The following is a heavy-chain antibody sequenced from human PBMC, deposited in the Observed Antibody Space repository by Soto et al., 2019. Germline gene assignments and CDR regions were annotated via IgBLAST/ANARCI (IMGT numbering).Heavy chain of an antibody. CDR1: GFTFSSYS. V-gene: IGHV3-21*01. CDR3: SRDGRITIFVAGASSGMDV. J-gene: IGHJ6*02. D-gene: IGHD3-3*01. CDR2: ISSSSSYI. Sequence: GGSLRLSCAASGFTFSSYSMNWVRQAPGKGLEWVSSISSSSSYIYYADPEKGRFTISRDNTKNSLYLQMNSLRAEDTAVYYCSRDGRITIFVAGASSGMDVWGQGTAVT.